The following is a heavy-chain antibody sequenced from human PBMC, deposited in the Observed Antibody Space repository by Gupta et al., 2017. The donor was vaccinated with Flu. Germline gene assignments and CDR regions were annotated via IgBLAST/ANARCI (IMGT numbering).Heavy chain of an antibody. CDR1: GFSFTTYA. J-gene: IGHJ4*02. Sequence: EVQLLESGGGFVQPGESLRLSCAASGFSFTTYAMAWVRQAAGKGLEGGAATGATDYSSYDSMAGSARFTISKDISKNSLDLQISSLRGAAIAVYYCADYSTYGRMSYTEFWGQGTLGTVSS. CDR3: ADYSTYGRMSYTEF. CDR2: TGATDYSS. V-gene: IGHV3-23*01. D-gene: IGHD2-2*01.